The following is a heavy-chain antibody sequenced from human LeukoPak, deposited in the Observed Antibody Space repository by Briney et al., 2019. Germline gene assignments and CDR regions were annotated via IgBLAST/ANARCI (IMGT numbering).Heavy chain of an antibody. CDR3: AKRASFGVLTTTQFDY. J-gene: IGHJ4*02. V-gene: IGHV3-23*01. Sequence: GGSLRLSCAASGFTFSSYAMSWVRQAPGKGLEGVSSISGSGDSTYYADSVKGRFTISRDNSKNTLYLQMNSLRAEDTAIYYCAKRASFGVLTTTQFDYWGQGTLVTVSS. D-gene: IGHD3-3*01. CDR1: GFTFSSYA. CDR2: ISGSGDST.